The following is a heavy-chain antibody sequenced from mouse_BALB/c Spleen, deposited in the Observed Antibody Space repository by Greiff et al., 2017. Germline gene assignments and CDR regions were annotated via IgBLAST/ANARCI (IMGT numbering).Heavy chain of an antibody. V-gene: IGHV14-3*02. CDR3: ASITTVPYYFDY. CDR2: IDPANGNT. CDR1: GFNIKDTY. J-gene: IGHJ2*01. Sequence: VQLKQSGAELVKPGASVKLSCTASGFNIKDTYMHWVKQRPEQGLEWIGRIDPANGNTKYDPKFQGKATITADTSSNTAYLQLSSLTSEDTAVYYCASITTVPYYFDYWGQGTTLTVSS. D-gene: IGHD1-1*01.